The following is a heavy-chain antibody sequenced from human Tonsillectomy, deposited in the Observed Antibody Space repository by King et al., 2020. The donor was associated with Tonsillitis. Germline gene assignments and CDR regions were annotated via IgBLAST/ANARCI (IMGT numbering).Heavy chain of an antibody. D-gene: IGHD2-2*01. CDR2: IGWDDDK. V-gene: IGHV2-70*04. Sequence: TLKESGPALVKPTQTLTLTCTFSGFSLSTYGMRVGWIRQPPGKALEWLARIGWDDDKFYSTSLKSRLTISKDTSKNQVVLTVTNMDPVDTATYYCARSTIKTRDLDYWGQGTLVTVSS. CDR3: ARSTIKTRDLDY. CDR1: GFSLSTYGMR. J-gene: IGHJ4*02.